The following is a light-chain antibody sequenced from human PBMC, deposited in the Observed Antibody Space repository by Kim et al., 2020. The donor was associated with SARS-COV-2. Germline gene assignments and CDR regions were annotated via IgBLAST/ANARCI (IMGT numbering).Light chain of an antibody. CDR3: QQYKNKLT. J-gene: IGKJ4*01. Sequence: SATVGDRVTLTCQASQDINKHLNLYQQKPGKAPKVLIYDAANLETGVPSRFSGSGSGTDFTFTISSLQPEDVATYYCQQYKNKLTFGGGTKVDIK. CDR1: QDINKH. V-gene: IGKV1-33*01. CDR2: DAA.